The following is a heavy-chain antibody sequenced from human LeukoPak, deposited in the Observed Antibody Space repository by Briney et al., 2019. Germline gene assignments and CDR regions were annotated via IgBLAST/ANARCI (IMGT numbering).Heavy chain of an antibody. CDR2: TQRKTAGGTT. Sequence: GRSLSLSCAPSGFILSNAWMSWVRHPPGRGWEWVGRTQRKTAGGTTDDDEAVKSRVKMLRGDAKNTLYLQMNSVKTEDTGAYYCTTGVLWFGELPNYYYGMDVWGKGTTVTVSS. D-gene: IGHD3-10*01. CDR1: GFILSNAW. J-gene: IGHJ6*04. CDR3: TTGVLWFGELPNYYYGMDV. V-gene: IGHV3-15*01.